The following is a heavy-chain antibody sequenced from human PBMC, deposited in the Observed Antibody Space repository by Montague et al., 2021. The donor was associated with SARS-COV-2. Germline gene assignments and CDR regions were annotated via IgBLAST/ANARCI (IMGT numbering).Heavy chain of an antibody. V-gene: IGHV4-34*01. D-gene: IGHD3-10*01. CDR3: ARLGDGVVPSPILGVGPYYSYYYVDV. CDR1: GGSFSTYS. Sequence: SETLPLTCAVHGGSFSTYSWNWIRQPPGKGLEWIGEIHHGGSTNYNPSLKSRVTISADTSKNQFSLKLTSVAAADTAVYYCARLGDGVVPSPILGVGPYYSYYYVDVWGKGTTVTVSS. CDR2: IHHGGST. J-gene: IGHJ6*03.